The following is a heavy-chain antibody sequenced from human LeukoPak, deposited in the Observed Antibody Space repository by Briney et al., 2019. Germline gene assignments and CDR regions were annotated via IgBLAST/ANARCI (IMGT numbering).Heavy chain of an antibody. J-gene: IGHJ4*02. D-gene: IGHD3-3*01. CDR2: IYASGKT. CDR1: GGSIPSDY. CDR3: ARSLTIFGVVPFDY. V-gene: IGHV4-4*08. Sequence: SETLSLTCNVSGGSIPSDYWSWIRHPPGKGLEGIGYIYASGKTNSNPSLRGRVTISIDTSKNQFSLKLHSVTAADTAIYYCARSLTIFGVVPFDYWGQGTLVAVSS.